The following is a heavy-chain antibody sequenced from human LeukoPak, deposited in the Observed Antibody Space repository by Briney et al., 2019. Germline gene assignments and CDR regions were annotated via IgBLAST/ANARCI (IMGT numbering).Heavy chain of an antibody. Sequence: PSETLSLTCAVYGGSFSGYYWSWIRQPPGKGLEWIGEINHSGSTNYNPFLKSRVTISVDTSKNQFSLKLSSVTAADTAVYYCARSYDILTGKYYFDYWGQGTLVTVSS. J-gene: IGHJ4*02. CDR2: INHSGST. CDR1: GGSFSGYY. V-gene: IGHV4-34*01. D-gene: IGHD3-9*01. CDR3: ARSYDILTGKYYFDY.